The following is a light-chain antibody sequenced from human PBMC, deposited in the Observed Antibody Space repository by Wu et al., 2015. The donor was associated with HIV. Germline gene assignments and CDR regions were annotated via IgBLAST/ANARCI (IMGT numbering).Light chain of an antibody. CDR2: DAS. Sequence: EIVMTQSPATLSMSPGERANLSCRASQSVSSYLAWYQQKPGQAPRLLIYDASNRATDIPARFSGSGSGTDFTFTISSLQPEDFAVYYCQQRSNWPRTFGQGTKVEIK. J-gene: IGKJ1*01. V-gene: IGKV3-11*01. CDR1: QSVSSY. CDR3: QQRSNWPRT.